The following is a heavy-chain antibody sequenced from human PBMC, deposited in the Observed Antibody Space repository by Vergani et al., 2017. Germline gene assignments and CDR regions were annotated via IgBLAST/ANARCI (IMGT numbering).Heavy chain of an antibody. CDR1: GFTFSSYA. CDR2: ISGRGSNT. Sequence: EVQLLESGGGLVQPGGSLRLSCAASGFTFSSYAMSWVRQGPGKGLEWVSAISGRGSNTDSADSLKGRFTIARDNSKNTLYLQMNSLRAEDTAVYYCAKSGGEWELLGWGQGTLVTVSS. D-gene: IGHD1-26*01. V-gene: IGHV3-23*01. CDR3: AKSGGEWELLG. J-gene: IGHJ4*02.